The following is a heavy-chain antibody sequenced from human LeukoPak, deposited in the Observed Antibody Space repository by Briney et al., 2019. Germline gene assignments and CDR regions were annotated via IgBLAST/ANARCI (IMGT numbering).Heavy chain of an antibody. D-gene: IGHD3-3*01. V-gene: IGHV4-30-4*08. CDR3: ARDPYDFWSGFHWFDP. Sequence: PSQTLSLTCTVTGGSISTYDYYWSWTRQPPGKGLEWVGYMYYSGTTYYNPSLKSRVTMSVDTSKNQFSLKLSSVTAADTAMYYCARDPYDFWSGFHWFDPGGQGTLVTVSS. CDR2: MYYSGTT. CDR1: GGSISTYDYY. J-gene: IGHJ5*02.